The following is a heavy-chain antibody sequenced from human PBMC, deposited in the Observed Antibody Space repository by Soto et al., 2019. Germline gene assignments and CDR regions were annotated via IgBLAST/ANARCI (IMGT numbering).Heavy chain of an antibody. J-gene: IGHJ6*02. CDR3: ARLHGYCISSSCHGHYAMDV. D-gene: IGHD2-2*01. CDR1: SAPVSSCTYP. Sequence: SATLSLTCTVSSAPVSSCTYPWAWIRQPPGKGLEWIGSIYYSGSTYYNPSLNSRVTVSVDTSKNQFSLKVTSVTAADTAVYYCARLHGYCISSSCHGHYAMDVWGQGTTVT. V-gene: IGHV4-39*01. CDR2: IYYSGST.